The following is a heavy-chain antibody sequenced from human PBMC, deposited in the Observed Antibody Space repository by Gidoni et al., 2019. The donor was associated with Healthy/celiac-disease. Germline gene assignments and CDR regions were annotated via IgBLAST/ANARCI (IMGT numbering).Heavy chain of an antibody. V-gene: IGHV1-69*01. J-gene: IGHJ5*02. Sequence: QVQLVQSGAEVQKPGSSVQVSCKASRGTFSSYAISWVRQAPGQGLECMGGIIPIFGTANDAQKFQGRVTITADESTSTAYMELSSLRSEDTAVYYCARALAHYYDSSGLTYNWFDPWGQGTLVTVSS. CDR3: ARALAHYYDSSGLTYNWFDP. CDR1: RGTFSSYA. CDR2: IIPIFGTA. D-gene: IGHD3-22*01.